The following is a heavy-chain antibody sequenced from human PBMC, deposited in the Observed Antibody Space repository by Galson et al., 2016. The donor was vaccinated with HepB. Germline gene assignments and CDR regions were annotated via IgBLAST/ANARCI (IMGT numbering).Heavy chain of an antibody. CDR1: GFTFSNYV. J-gene: IGHJ3*02. D-gene: IGHD3-3*01. CDR2: ISGDGGEI. V-gene: IGHV3-64*01. CDR3: EREWKRFCAFYI. Sequence: SLRLSCAASGFTFSNYVMQWVRQAPGKGLEYVATISGDGGEIYYASSVKGRFTISRDNSKNTLYLQMGSLRAEDMALYYCEREWKRFCAFYIWGQGTMVTVTS.